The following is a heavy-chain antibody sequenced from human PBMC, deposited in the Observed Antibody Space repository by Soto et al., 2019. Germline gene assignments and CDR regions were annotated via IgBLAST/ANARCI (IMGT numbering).Heavy chain of an antibody. V-gene: IGHV5-51*01. CDR2: TYPGDSDT. J-gene: IGHJ4*03. D-gene: IGHD2-15*01. CDR1: GYIFTTFW. CDR3: ARLSVSCRGSDCYSSYFEY. Sequence: EVQLVQSGAEVKKPGESLKISCKGSGYIFTTFWIGWVRQMPGKGLEWMGVTYPGDSDTRYSPSFQGQVTISADKSISTAYPQCSSLKTSDTDMYYCARLSVSCRGSDCYSSYFEYWGHGTLVTVSS.